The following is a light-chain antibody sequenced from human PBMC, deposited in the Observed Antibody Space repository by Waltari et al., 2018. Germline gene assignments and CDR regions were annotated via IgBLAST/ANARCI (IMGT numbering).Light chain of an antibody. CDR1: PSNIGAGYD. Sequence: QAMLTQPPSVSGAPGQSIIISCTGGPSNIGAGYDVHWYRQPPGTAPQLLVYANNNRPSGVPGRFSASKSGSSASLTITGLQTEDESDYYCQSYDNSQSGPYVFGTGTRVTVL. CDR2: ANN. V-gene: IGLV1-40*01. J-gene: IGLJ1*01. CDR3: QSYDNSQSGPYV.